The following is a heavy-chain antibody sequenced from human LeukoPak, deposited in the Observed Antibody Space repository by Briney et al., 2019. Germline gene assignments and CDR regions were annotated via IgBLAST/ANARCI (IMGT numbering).Heavy chain of an antibody. CDR3: ARVGPMVRGVSNY. Sequence: PGGSLRLSCAASGFTFSSYSMNWVRQAPGKGLEWVSSISSSSSYIYYADSVKGRFTISRDNAKNSLYLQMNSLRAEDTAVYYCARVGPMVRGVSNYWGQGTLVTVSS. CDR2: ISSSSSYI. CDR1: GFTFSSYS. D-gene: IGHD3-10*01. J-gene: IGHJ4*02. V-gene: IGHV3-21*01.